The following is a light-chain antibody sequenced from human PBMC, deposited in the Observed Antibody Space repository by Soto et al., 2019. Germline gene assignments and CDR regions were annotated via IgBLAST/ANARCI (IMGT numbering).Light chain of an antibody. CDR2: GNR. V-gene: IGLV1-40*01. CDR3: QAYDYSLTASV. Sequence: QAVVTQPPSVSGAPGQRVTIPCTGNISNLGAGYDVHWYQQRPGTAPKLVIYGNRNRPSGVPERFSGSKSGTSASLAITGLQAEDEGDYYCQAYDYSLTASVFGGGTKVTVL. J-gene: IGLJ3*02. CDR1: ISNLGAGYD.